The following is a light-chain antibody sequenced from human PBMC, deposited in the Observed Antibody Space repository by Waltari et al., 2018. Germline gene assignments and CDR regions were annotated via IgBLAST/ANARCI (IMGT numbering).Light chain of an antibody. CDR3: SSYSTGGTPL. Sequence: QSALPQPASVSVSPGQSITLSCTGTSSDVGGSNYVSCIHQHPGKAPKLLIYDVSERASGVSNCVSGSKSGNTASLTISGRSAEDEADYYCSSYSTGGTPLFGGGNKLTVL. V-gene: IGLV2-14*01. CDR2: DVS. CDR1: SSDVGGSNY. J-gene: IGLJ2*01.